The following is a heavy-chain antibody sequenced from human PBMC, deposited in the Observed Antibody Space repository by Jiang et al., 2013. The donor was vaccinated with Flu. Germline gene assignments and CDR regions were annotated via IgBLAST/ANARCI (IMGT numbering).Heavy chain of an antibody. CDR1: GGSISSYY. CDR3: ARKIAVAGTDAFDI. CDR2: IYYSGST. J-gene: IGHJ3*02. V-gene: IGHV4-59*01. Sequence: GLVKPSETLSLTCTVSGGSISSYYWSWIRQPPGKGLEWIGYIYYSGSTNYNPSLKSRVTISVDTSKNQSSLKLSSVTAADTAVYYCARKIAVAGTDAFDIWGQGTMVTVSS. D-gene: IGHD6-19*01.